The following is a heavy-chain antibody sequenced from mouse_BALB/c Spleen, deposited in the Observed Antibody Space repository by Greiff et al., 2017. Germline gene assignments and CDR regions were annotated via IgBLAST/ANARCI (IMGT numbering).Heavy chain of an antibody. V-gene: IGHV2-6-2*01. J-gene: IGHJ3*01. CDR3: ARQGGYDVGTFAY. Sequence: VKLVESGPDLVAPSQSLSITCTVSGFSLTSYGVHWVRQPPGKGLEWLVVIWSDGSTTYNSALKSRLSISKDNSKSQVFLKMNSLQTDDTAMYYCARQGGYDVGTFAYWGQGTLVTVSA. CDR1: GFSLTSYG. CDR2: IWSDGST. D-gene: IGHD2-2*01.